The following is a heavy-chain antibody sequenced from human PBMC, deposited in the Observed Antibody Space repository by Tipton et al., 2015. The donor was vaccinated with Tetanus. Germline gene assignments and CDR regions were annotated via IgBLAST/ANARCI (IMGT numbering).Heavy chain of an antibody. D-gene: IGHD2-2*01. Sequence: TLSLTCAVYGASFSDYYWSWIRQAPGKGLEWIGEINHSGSTNHNPSLKSRVTISVDTSKNQFSLKLSSVTAADTAIYYCAREVPAAGHFDSWGQGTLVTVSS. CDR1: GASFSDYY. CDR3: AREVPAAGHFDS. J-gene: IGHJ4*02. CDR2: INHSGST. V-gene: IGHV4-34*01.